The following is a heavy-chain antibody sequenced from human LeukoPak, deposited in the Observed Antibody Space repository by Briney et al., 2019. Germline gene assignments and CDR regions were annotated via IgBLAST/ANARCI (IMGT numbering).Heavy chain of an antibody. CDR1: GFTFSSYG. Sequence: GGSLRLSCAVSGFTFSSYGMHWVRQAPGKGLEWVAFIRYDGSNKYYADSVKGRFTISRDNSKNTLYLQMNSLRAEDTAVYYCAKDNQEGYRVLGNWGQGTLVTVSS. D-gene: IGHD2-15*01. V-gene: IGHV3-30*02. J-gene: IGHJ4*02. CDR3: AKDNQEGYRVLGN. CDR2: IRYDGSNK.